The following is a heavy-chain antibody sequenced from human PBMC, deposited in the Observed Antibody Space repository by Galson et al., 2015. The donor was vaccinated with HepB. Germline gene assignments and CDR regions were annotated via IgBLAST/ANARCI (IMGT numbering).Heavy chain of an antibody. D-gene: IGHD1-26*01. V-gene: IGHV1-2*02. CDR1: KYTFSDYY. Sequence: SVKVSCKASKYTFSDYYIHWVRQAPGQGLEWMGWIFPNSGGTTYAQVFQGRVTLTSDTSINTAYMYLCSLTSDDTAVYYCARGRSKWELLRDYFDYWGQGTLVTVSS. CDR3: ARGRSKWELLRDYFDY. CDR2: IFPNSGGT. J-gene: IGHJ4*02.